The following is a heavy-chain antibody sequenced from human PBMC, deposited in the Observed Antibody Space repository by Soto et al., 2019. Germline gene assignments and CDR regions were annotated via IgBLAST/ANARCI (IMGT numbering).Heavy chain of an antibody. Sequence: SVKVSCKASGFTFSTSAVQWERQARGQRPEWMGWIVGGSGNTNYAQNSQERVIITRDMSTSTVYMELSSLRSDDTAVYFCAARRSGLYAMDVWGQGTTVTVSS. CDR2: IVGGSGNT. CDR3: AARRSGLYAMDV. J-gene: IGHJ6*02. D-gene: IGHD1-26*01. CDR1: GFTFSTSA. V-gene: IGHV1-58*01.